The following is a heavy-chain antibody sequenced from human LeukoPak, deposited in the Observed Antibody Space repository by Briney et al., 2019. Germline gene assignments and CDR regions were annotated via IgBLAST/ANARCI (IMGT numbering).Heavy chain of an antibody. V-gene: IGHV4-38-2*01. CDR3: ASGQLELLFVYY. CDR2: IYHSGST. Sequence: ASETLSLTCAVSGYSISIGYYWGWIRQPPGKGLEWIGSIYHSGSTYYNPSLKSRVTISVDTSKNQFSLKLSSVTAADTAVYYCASGQLELLFVYYWGQGTLVTVSS. D-gene: IGHD1-1*01. J-gene: IGHJ4*02. CDR1: GYSISIGYY.